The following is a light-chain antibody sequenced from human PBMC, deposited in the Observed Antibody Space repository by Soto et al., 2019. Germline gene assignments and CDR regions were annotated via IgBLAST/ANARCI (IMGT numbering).Light chain of an antibody. V-gene: IGKV3-20*01. Sequence: EIVLTQSPGTLSLSPGERATLSCRASQSVSSSYLAWYQQKPGQAPRLLIYGISSRATGIPGRFSGSGSGTDFTLTISRLEPEDFAVYYCHQYGRSPWTFGQGTRVEVK. CDR3: HQYGRSPWT. J-gene: IGKJ1*01. CDR2: GIS. CDR1: QSVSSSY.